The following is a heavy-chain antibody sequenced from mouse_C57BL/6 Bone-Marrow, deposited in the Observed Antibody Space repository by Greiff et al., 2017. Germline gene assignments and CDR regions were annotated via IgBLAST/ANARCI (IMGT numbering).Heavy chain of an antibody. V-gene: IGHV14-3*01. CDR2: IGPANGNT. CDR3: ARSLYPPMDY. Sequence: VQLQQSVAELVRPGASVKLSCTASGFNIKHTYMPWVKQRPEQGLEWVGRIGPANGNTKYAPTFQGKATITADPSSNTAYLQRSSLTSEDTAIYYCARSLYPPMDYWGQGTSGTVSS. J-gene: IGHJ4*01. D-gene: IGHD5-1-1*01. CDR1: GFNIKHTY.